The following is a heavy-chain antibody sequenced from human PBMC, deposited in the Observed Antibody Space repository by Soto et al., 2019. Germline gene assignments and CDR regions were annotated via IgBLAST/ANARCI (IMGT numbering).Heavy chain of an antibody. D-gene: IGHD2-2*01. CDR2: IIPILGIA. CDR3: AGVPATAYWYFDY. Sequence: QVQLVQSGAEVKKPGSSVKVSCKASGGTFSSYTISWVRQAPGQGLEWMGRIIPILGIANYAQKFQGRVTFTADKSTSTPNMGRSSLVSEDTAVYYCAGVPATAYWYFDYGGQGPLVTVSS. CDR1: GGTFSSYT. V-gene: IGHV1-69*02. J-gene: IGHJ4*02.